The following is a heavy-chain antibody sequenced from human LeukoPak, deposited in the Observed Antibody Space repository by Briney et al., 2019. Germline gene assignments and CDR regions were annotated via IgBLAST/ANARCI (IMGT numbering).Heavy chain of an antibody. V-gene: IGHV4-34*01. J-gene: IGHJ4*02. CDR2: INHSGST. CDR1: GGSFSGYY. D-gene: IGHD3-10*01. CDR3: VYGSGSYYPDFDY. Sequence: PSETLSLTCAVYGGSFSGYYWSWIRQPPGKGLEWIGEINHSGSTNYNPSLKSRVTISVDTSKNQFSLKLSSVTAADTAVYYCVYGSGSYYPDFDYWGQGTLVTASS.